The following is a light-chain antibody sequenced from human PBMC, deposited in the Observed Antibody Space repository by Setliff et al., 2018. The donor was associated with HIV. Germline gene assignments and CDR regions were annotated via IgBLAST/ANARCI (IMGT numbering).Light chain of an antibody. CDR3: SSYTTSSTYV. Sequence: QSALTQPASVSGSPGQSITISCSGTISDIGSYNFVSWYQQHPGKAPKLMMSDVNKRPSGVSDRFSGSKSGNTASLTISGLQAEDEANYYCSSYTTSSTYVFRPGTKVTVL. V-gene: IGLV2-14*03. J-gene: IGLJ1*01. CDR1: ISDIGSYNF. CDR2: DVN.